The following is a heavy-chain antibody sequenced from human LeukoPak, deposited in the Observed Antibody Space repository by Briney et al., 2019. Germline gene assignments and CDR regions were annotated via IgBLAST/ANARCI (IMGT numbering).Heavy chain of an antibody. D-gene: IGHD3-10*01. CDR2: IYSGGST. CDR3: ASEEYYYGSGKALKADY. Sequence: GGSLRLSCAASGFTVSSNYMSWVRQAPGKGLEWVSVIYSGGSTYYADSVKGRFTISRDNSKNTLYLQMNSLRAEDTAVYYCASEEYYYGSGKALKADYWGQGTLVTVSS. CDR1: GFTVSSNY. V-gene: IGHV3-66*01. J-gene: IGHJ4*02.